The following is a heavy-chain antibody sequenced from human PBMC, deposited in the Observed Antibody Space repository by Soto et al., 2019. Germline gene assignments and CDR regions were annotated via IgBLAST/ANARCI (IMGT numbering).Heavy chain of an antibody. CDR2: IIPILGIA. D-gene: IGHD1-7*01. Sequence: ASVKVSCKASGGTFSSYTISWVRQAPGQGLEWMGRIIPILGIANYAQKFQGRVTITADKSTSTAYMELSSLRSEDTAVYYCAREKLELLRSFDYWGQGTLVTVSS. J-gene: IGHJ4*02. CDR3: AREKLELLRSFDY. V-gene: IGHV1-69*04. CDR1: GGTFSSYT.